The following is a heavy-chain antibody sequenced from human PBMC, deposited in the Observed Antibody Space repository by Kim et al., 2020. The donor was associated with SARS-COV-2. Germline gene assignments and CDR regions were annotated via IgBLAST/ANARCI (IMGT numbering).Heavy chain of an antibody. J-gene: IGHJ4*01. Sequence: GGSLRLSCVASGFTFSSYGMHWVRQAPGKGLEWVAVISYDGSNKYYADSVKGRFTISRDNSKNTLYLQMNSLRAEDTAVYYCAKVRYYYDSSGPSDYWG. CDR3: AKVRYYYDSSGPSDY. D-gene: IGHD3-22*01. V-gene: IGHV3-30*18. CDR1: GFTFSSYG. CDR2: ISYDGSNK.